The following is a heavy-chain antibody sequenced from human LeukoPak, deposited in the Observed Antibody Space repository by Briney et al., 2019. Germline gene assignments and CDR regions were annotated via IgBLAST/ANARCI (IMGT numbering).Heavy chain of an antibody. D-gene: IGHD5-12*01. J-gene: IGHJ5*02. V-gene: IGHV4-38-2*02. CDR1: GYSISSGYY. CDR3: AREVVATFPLGGWFDP. Sequence: SETLSLTCTVSGYSISSGYYWGWIRQPPGKGPEWIGSIYHSGSTYYNPSLKSRVTISVDTSKNQFSLKLSSVTAADTAVYYCAREVVATFPLGGWFDPWGQGTLVTVSS. CDR2: IYHSGST.